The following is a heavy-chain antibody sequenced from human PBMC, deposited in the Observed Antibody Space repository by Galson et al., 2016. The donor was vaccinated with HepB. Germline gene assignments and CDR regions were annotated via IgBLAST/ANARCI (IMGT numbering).Heavy chain of an antibody. CDR2: IGGGVGST. J-gene: IGHJ4*02. D-gene: IGHD5-12*01. Sequence: SLRLSCAASGFTFSSYAMSWVRQAPGKGLEWVSLIGGGVGSTYYADSVKGRFTISRDNSKNTLYLQMISLRAEDTAVYYCAKGWGSGYGTDYFDYWGREPWSPSPQ. CDR1: GFTFSSYA. V-gene: IGHV3-23*01. CDR3: AKGWGSGYGTDYFDY.